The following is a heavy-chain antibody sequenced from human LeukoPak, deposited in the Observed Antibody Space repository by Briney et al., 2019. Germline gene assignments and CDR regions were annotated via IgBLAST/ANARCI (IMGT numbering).Heavy chain of an antibody. J-gene: IGHJ6*02. V-gene: IGHV3-21*01. CDR3: AREYVKATYYYYYGMDV. CDR2: ISSSSSYI. D-gene: IGHD2-8*01. CDR1: GFTFSNCV. Sequence: GGSLRLSCAASGFTFSNCVMNWVRQAPGKGLEWVSSISSSSSYIYYADSVKGRFTISRDNAKNSLYLQMNSLRAEDTAVYCCAREYVKATYYYYYGMDVWGQGTTVTVSS.